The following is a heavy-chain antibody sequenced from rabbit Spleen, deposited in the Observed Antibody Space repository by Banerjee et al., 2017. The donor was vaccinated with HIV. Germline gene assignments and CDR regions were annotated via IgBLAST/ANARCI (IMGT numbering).Heavy chain of an antibody. CDR1: GFDFSRGYD. J-gene: IGHJ4*01. CDR2: IYTGNGKT. D-gene: IGHD4-2*01. CDR3: ARDLAGYVGFGYISYLDL. V-gene: IGHV1S45*01. Sequence: QEQLVESGGGLVQPEGSLTLTCKASGFDFSRGYDMCWVRQAPGRGLEWVGCIYTGNGKTYYASWAKGRFTISKSSSTTVTLQMTSLTAADTATYFCARDLAGYVGFGYISYLDLWGQGTLVTVS.